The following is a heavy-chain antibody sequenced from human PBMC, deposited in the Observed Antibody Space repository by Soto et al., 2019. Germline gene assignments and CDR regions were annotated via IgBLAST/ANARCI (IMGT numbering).Heavy chain of an antibody. J-gene: IGHJ3*02. D-gene: IGHD3-22*01. CDR3: ARGDVDDRRTYYSPFVI. Sequence: GGSLRLPCAASGITYRNNWMHWVRQAPGKGLLWVSRVNSDGSSTRYADSVKGRFTISRDNAKNTLYLQMNSLRAEDTAVYYCARGDVDDRRTYYSPFVIWGQGTMVTVSS. CDR2: VNSDGSST. CDR1: GITYRNNW. V-gene: IGHV3-74*01.